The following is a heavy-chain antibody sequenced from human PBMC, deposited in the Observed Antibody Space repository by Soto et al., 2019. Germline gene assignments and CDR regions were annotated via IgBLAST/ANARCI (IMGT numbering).Heavy chain of an antibody. CDR2: ISYDGSNK. CDR3: AKAPWASRWSEAPYFDY. V-gene: IGHV3-30*18. J-gene: IGHJ4*02. Sequence: ESGGGVVQPGRSLRLSCAASGFTFSSYGMHWVRQAPGKGLEWVAVISYDGSNKYYADSVKGRFTISRDNSKNTLYLQMNSLRAEDTAVYYCAKAPWASRWSEAPYFDYWGQGTLVTVSS. CDR1: GFTFSSYG. D-gene: IGHD2-15*01.